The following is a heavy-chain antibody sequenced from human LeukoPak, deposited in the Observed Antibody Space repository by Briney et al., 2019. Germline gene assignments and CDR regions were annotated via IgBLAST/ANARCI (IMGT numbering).Heavy chain of an antibody. J-gene: IGHJ4*02. CDR2: ISSSDNST. V-gene: IGHV3-23*01. Sequence: PGGSLRLSCAASGFTFSSSAMSWVRQAPGKGLEWVSSISSSDNSTNYADSVKGRFTISRDNSKNTLYLQMNSLRAEDTAVYYCAILTVTTAYWGQGTLVTVSS. CDR3: AILTVTTAY. CDR1: GFTFSSSA. D-gene: IGHD4-17*01.